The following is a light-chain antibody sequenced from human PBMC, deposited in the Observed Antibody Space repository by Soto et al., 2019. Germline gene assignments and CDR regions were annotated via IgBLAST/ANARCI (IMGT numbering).Light chain of an antibody. Sequence: EIVMTQSPATLSVSPGERATLSCRASQSVSSNLAWYQQKPGQAPRFLIYGASTRATGIPARFSGSGSGTEFTLTISSLQSEDFAVYYCQQYTNWPLTFGGGTKVDIK. CDR2: GAS. V-gene: IGKV3-15*01. J-gene: IGKJ4*01. CDR3: QQYTNWPLT. CDR1: QSVSSN.